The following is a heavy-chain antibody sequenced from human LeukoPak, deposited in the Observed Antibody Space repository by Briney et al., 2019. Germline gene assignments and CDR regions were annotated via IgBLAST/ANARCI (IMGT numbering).Heavy chain of an antibody. CDR2: ISYDGSNK. J-gene: IGHJ4*02. Sequence: GGSLRLSCAASGFTFSRYGMHWVRQAPGKGLEWVAVISYDGSNKYYADSVKGRFTISRDNSKNSLYLQMNSLRAEDTAVYYCARDFYDTSGYYYDYWGQGTLVTVSS. CDR1: GFTFSRYG. V-gene: IGHV3-30*03. D-gene: IGHD3-22*01. CDR3: ARDFYDTSGYYYDY.